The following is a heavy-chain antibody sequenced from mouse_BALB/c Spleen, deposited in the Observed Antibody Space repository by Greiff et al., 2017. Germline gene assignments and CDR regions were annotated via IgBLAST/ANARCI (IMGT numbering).Heavy chain of an antibody. CDR2: INPSTGYT. V-gene: IGHV1-7*01. CDR1: GYTFTSYW. CDR3: ARGGSYGNYAWFAY. J-gene: IGHJ3*01. D-gene: IGHD2-1*01. Sequence: VQRVESGAELAKPGASVKMSCKASGYTFTSYWMHWVKQRPGQGLEWIGYINPSTGYTEYNQKFKDKATLTADKSSSTAYMQLSSLTSEDSAVYYCARGGSYGNYAWFAYWGQGTLVTVSA.